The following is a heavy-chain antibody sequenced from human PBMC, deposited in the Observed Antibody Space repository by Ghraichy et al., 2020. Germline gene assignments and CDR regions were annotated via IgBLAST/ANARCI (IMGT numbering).Heavy chain of an antibody. D-gene: IGHD6-19*01. J-gene: IGHJ4*02. CDR2: INHSGST. CDR1: GGSFSGYY. V-gene: IGHV4-34*01. Sequence: SETLSLTCAVYGGSFSGYYWSWIRQPPGKGLEWIGEINHSGSTNYNPSLKSRVTISVDTSKNQFSLKLSSVTAADTAVYYCARVRSSGWYLVYYFDYLSQGTLVTVSS. CDR3: ARVRSSGWYLVYYFDY.